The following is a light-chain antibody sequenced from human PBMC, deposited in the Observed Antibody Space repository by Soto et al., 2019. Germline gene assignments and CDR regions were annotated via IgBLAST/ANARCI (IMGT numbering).Light chain of an antibody. Sequence: EIVLTQSPGTLSLSPGERATLSCRASQSVSSSYLAWYQQKPGQAPRLLIYGASSRATGIPDRFSCSGSGTDFTVSISRLVPEDFAVYYCLQYRSSPPWTFGQGTKVEIK. CDR3: LQYRSSPPWT. V-gene: IGKV3-20*01. CDR2: GAS. CDR1: QSVSSSY. J-gene: IGKJ1*01.